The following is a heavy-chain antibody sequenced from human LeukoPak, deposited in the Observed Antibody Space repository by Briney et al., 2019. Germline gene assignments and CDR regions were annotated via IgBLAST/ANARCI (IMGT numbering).Heavy chain of an antibody. Sequence: PGGSLRLSCAASGFTFSSYAMSWVRQAPRKGLEWVANIKQDGSEKYYVDSVKGRFTISRDNAKNTLYLQMNSLRAEDTAVYYCARGHTLSAFDYWGQGTLVTVSS. D-gene: IGHD1-26*01. J-gene: IGHJ4*02. CDR1: GFTFSSYA. CDR3: ARGHTLSAFDY. CDR2: IKQDGSEK. V-gene: IGHV3-7*01.